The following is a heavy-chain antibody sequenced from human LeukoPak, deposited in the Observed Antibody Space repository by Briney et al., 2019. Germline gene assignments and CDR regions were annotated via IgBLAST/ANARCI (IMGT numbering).Heavy chain of an antibody. CDR2: IGSSTYI. CDR1: GFTFSSYS. J-gene: IGHJ4*02. CDR3: VRDGSGSYSSPYYFDY. D-gene: IGHD1-26*01. V-gene: IGHV3-21*01. Sequence: PGGSLRLSCAASGFTFSSYSMNWVRQAPGKGLEWVSSIGSSTYIHYADSVKGRFTISRDNAKNSLYLQMNSLRAEDTAVYHCVRDGSGSYSSPYYFDYWGQGTLVTVSS.